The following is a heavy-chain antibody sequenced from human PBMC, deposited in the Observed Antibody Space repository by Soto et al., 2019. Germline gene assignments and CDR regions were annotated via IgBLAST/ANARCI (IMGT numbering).Heavy chain of an antibody. CDR1: GGTFSSYA. CDR3: ARGVVITFGVFDH. CDR2: IIPIFGTA. V-gene: IGHV1-69*06. Sequence: SVKVSCKASGGTFSSYAISWVRQAPGQGLEWMGGIIPIFGTANYAQKFQGRVTITADKSTSTAYMELSSLRSEDTAVYYCARGVVITFGVFDHWGQGTLVTVSS. J-gene: IGHJ4*02. D-gene: IGHD3-3*01.